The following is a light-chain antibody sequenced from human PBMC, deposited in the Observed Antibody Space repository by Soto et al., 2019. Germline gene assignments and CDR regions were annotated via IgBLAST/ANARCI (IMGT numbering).Light chain of an antibody. V-gene: IGLV2-8*01. CDR3: SSYAGSNNLYV. CDR2: EVS. CDR1: SGDIGSYNR. J-gene: IGLJ1*01. Sequence: QSALTQSASVSGSPGQSITISCTGTSGDIGSYNRVSWYQQHPVKAPKLIIYEVSKRPSGVPDRFSGSKSGNTASLTVSGLQAEDEADYYCSSYAGSNNLYVFGTGTKVTVL.